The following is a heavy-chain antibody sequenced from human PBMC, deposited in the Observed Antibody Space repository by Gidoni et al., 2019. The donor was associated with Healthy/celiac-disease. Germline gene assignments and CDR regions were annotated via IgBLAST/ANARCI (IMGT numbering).Heavy chain of an antibody. J-gene: IGHJ4*02. Sequence: QVQLVQSGAEVKNPGASVKVSCQASGYTFTSYGISWVRQAPGQGLEWMGWISAYNGNTNYAQKLQGRVTMTTDTSTSTAYMELRSLRSDDTAVYYCARVMEGMELEGGYYFDYWGQGTLVTVSS. D-gene: IGHD1-26*01. V-gene: IGHV1-18*01. CDR1: GYTFTSYG. CDR2: ISAYNGNT. CDR3: ARVMEGMELEGGYYFDY.